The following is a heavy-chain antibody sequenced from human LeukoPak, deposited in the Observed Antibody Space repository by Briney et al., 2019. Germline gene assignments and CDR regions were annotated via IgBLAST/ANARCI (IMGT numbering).Heavy chain of an antibody. V-gene: IGHV4-61*02. Sequence: PSETLSLTCTVSGGPISSGSYYWSWIRQPAGKGLEWIGRIYTSGSTNYNPSLKSRVTISVDTSKNQFSLKLSSVTAADTAVYYCATWEPRGYYFDYWGQGTLVTVSS. CDR3: ATWEPRGYYFDY. D-gene: IGHD1-26*01. CDR2: IYTSGST. J-gene: IGHJ4*02. CDR1: GGPISSGSYY.